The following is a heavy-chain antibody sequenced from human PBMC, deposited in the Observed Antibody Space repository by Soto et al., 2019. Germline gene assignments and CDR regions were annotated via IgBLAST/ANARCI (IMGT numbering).Heavy chain of an antibody. CDR3: ARTTAVPNTLRSRYYFDY. J-gene: IGHJ4*02. D-gene: IGHD4-17*01. CDR1: GGSVSAKTYY. CDR2: IYYSGTT. Sequence: QVQLQESGPGLLKPSETLSLTCSVSGGSVSAKTYYWSWIRQPPGKELEWIGYIYYSGTTNYNPSLKSRVTISVDTSKNQFSLRLSSATAADTALYYCARTTAVPNTLRSRYYFDYWGQGTLVTVSS. V-gene: IGHV4-61*01.